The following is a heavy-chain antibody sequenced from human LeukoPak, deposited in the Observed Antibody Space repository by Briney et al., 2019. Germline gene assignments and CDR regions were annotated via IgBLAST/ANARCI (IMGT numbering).Heavy chain of an antibody. J-gene: IGHJ3*02. CDR2: IFYRGGT. Sequence: SETLSLTCAVYGGSFSGYYWGWIRQPPGKGLEWIGNIFYRGGTYYSPSLKSRVTISLDTSRNQFSLNLNSVTAADTAVYYCAKSNGYGLVDIWGQGTMVTVSS. CDR1: GGSFSGYY. V-gene: IGHV4-34*12. D-gene: IGHD3-10*01. CDR3: AKSNGYGLVDI.